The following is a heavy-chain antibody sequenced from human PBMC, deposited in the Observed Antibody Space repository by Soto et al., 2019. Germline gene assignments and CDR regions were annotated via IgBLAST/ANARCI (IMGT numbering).Heavy chain of an antibody. D-gene: IGHD3-22*01. CDR1: GFTFSSYA. J-gene: IGHJ4*02. CDR2: ISGSGGST. Sequence: GGSLRLSSAASGFTFSSYAMSWVRQAPGKGLEWVSAISGSGGSTYYADSVKGRFTISRDNSKNTLYLQMNSLRAEDTAVYYCAKDEGYYDSSGIDYWGQGTLVTVSS. V-gene: IGHV3-23*01. CDR3: AKDEGYYDSSGIDY.